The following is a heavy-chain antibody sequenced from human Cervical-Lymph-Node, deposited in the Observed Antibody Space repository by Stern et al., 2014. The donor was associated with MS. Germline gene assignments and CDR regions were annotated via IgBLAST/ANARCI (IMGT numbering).Heavy chain of an antibody. J-gene: IGHJ4*02. CDR2: IKQDGSDK. Sequence: VQLVESGGGLVQPGGSLRLSCAASGFTFSTYWITWVRQAPGKGLEWVANIKQDGSDKYYVDSVKGRFTISRDNAKNALYLQMNSLRAEDTAVYYCARRIQPFDYWGQGTLVTVSS. CDR1: GFTFSTYW. V-gene: IGHV3-7*01. CDR3: ARRIQPFDY. D-gene: IGHD5-18*01.